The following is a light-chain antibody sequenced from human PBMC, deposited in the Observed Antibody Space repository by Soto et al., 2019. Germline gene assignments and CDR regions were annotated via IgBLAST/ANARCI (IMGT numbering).Light chain of an antibody. CDR3: ETWDTNVVV. J-gene: IGLJ2*01. V-gene: IGLV4-60*02. CDR1: SRNSTYI. CDR2: REGSGSD. Sequence: QSVLTQSSSASAYLGSSVKLTCTLSSRNSTYIIAWHQQQPVKAPRYLMKREGSGSDNKGSGIPDRFSGSSSGADRYLTISNLQFEDEADYYCETWDTNVVVFGGGTKVTVL.